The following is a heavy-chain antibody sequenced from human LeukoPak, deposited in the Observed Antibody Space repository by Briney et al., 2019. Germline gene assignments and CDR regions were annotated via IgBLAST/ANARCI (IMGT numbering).Heavy chain of an antibody. Sequence: GGSLRLSCAASGFTFSSDSMNWVRQAPGKGLEWVSYISSSTKTIYYADSVRGRFTISRDNAKNSLYLQMNSLRDEDTAMYYCARTGYCTSTSCQAYNWFDPWGQGTLVTVSS. D-gene: IGHD2-2*01. J-gene: IGHJ5*02. V-gene: IGHV3-48*02. CDR3: ARTGYCTSTSCQAYNWFDP. CDR1: GFTFSSDS. CDR2: ISSSTKTI.